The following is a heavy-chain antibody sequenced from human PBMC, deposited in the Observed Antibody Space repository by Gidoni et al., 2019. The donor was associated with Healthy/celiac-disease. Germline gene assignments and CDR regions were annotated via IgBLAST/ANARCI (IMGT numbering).Heavy chain of an antibody. CDR2: IYYSGST. CDR1: GGSISSIRYY. J-gene: IGHJ4*02. Sequence: QLQLQESGPGLVKPSETLSLTCTVSGGSISSIRYYWGWIRQPPGKGLEWIGSIYYSGSTYYNPSLKSRVTISVDTSKNQFSLKLSSVTAADTAVYYCAREEGYCSGGSCYSDFDYWGQGTLVTVST. D-gene: IGHD2-15*01. CDR3: AREEGYCSGGSCYSDFDY. V-gene: IGHV4-39*07.